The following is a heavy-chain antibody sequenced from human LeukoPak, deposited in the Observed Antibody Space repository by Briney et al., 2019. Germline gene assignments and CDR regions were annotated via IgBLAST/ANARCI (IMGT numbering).Heavy chain of an antibody. D-gene: IGHD5-18*01. CDR3: ARGGYSYGTRDWFDP. V-gene: IGHV1-46*01. CDR1: GYTFTSYY. J-gene: IGHJ5*02. CDR2: INPSGGST. Sequence: ASVKVSCKASGYTFTSYYMHWVRQAPGQGLEWMGIINPSGGSTSYAQKFQGRVTMTRDTSTSTVYMELSSLRSEDTAVYCCARGGYSYGTRDWFDPWGQGTLVTVSS.